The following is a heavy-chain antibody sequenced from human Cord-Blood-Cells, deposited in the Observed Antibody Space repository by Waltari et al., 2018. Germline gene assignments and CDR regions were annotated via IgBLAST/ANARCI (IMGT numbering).Heavy chain of an antibody. CDR3: AKTPDDFWSGYYFDY. V-gene: IGHV3-23*01. J-gene: IGHJ4*02. CDR1: GFTFSSYA. Sequence: EVQLLESGGGLVQPGGSLRLSCAASGFTFSSYAMSWVRQAPGKGLEWVSAISGSGVGGGPAISGRGGSTNDRDSVKCRFTISRDNSKNTLYLQMNSLRAEDTAVYYCAKTPDDFWSGYYFDYWGQGTLVTVSS. CDR2: ISGSGVGGGPAISGRGGST. D-gene: IGHD3-3*01.